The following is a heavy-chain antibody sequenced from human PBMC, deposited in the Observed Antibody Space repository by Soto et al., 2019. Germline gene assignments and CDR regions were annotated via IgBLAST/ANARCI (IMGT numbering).Heavy chain of an antibody. Sequence: PSETLSLTCTVSGGSISSGDYYWSWIRQPPGKGLEWIGYIYYGGSTYYNPSLKSRVTISVDTSKNQFSLKLSSVTAADTAVYYCARGSQSPYYYDSSSYYYWFDPWGQGTLVTVSS. D-gene: IGHD3-22*01. V-gene: IGHV4-30-4*01. CDR3: ARGSQSPYYYDSSSYYYWFDP. CDR1: GGSISSGDYY. CDR2: IYYGGST. J-gene: IGHJ5*02.